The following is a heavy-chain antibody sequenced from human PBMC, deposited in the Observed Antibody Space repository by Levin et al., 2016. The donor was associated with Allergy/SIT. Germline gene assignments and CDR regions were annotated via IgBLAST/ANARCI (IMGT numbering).Heavy chain of an antibody. Sequence: SETLSLTCAVSGYSISSGYYWGWIRQPPGKGLEWIGSIYHSGSTYYNPSLKSRVTISVDTSKNHFSLKLSSVTAADAAVYYCARWAAIVVVGNYYYGMDVWGQGTTVTVSS. D-gene: IGHD3-22*01. CDR3: ARWAAIVVVGNYYYGMDV. CDR2: IYHSGST. CDR1: GYSISSGYY. V-gene: IGHV4-38-2*01. J-gene: IGHJ6*02.